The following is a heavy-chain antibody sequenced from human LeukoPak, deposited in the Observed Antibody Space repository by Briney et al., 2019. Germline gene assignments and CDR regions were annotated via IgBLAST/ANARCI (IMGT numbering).Heavy chain of an antibody. CDR2: ISYDGSNK. CDR1: GFTFSSYA. CDR3: ARDHYSSGYYLSAY. Sequence: GRSLRLSRAASGFTFSSYAMHWVRQAPGKGLEWVAVISYDGSNKYYADSVKGRFTISRDNSKNTLYLQMNSLRAEDTAVYYCARDHYSSGYYLSAYWGQGTLVTVSS. V-gene: IGHV3-30-3*01. D-gene: IGHD3-22*01. J-gene: IGHJ4*02.